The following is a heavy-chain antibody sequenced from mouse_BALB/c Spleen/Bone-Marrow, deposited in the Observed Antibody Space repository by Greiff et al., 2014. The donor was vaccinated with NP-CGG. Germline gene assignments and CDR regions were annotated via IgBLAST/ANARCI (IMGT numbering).Heavy chain of an antibody. J-gene: IGHJ1*01. D-gene: IGHD2-4*01. CDR1: GFSLTSYG. Sequence: VKLQESGPGLAALSQSLSITCTVSGFSLTSYGVHWVRQPPGKGLEWLGVIWAGGSTNYNSALMSRLSISKDNSKSQVFLKMNSLQTDDTAMYYCARDPIYYDYDWYFDVWGAGTTVTVSS. CDR3: ARDPIYYDYDWYFDV. V-gene: IGHV2-9*02. CDR2: IWAGGST.